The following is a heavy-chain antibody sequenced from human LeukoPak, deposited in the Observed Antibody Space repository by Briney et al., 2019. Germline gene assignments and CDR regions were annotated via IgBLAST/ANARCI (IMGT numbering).Heavy chain of an antibody. CDR1: GFTFSGYW. J-gene: IGHJ4*02. CDR2: TKQDGSEK. V-gene: IGHV3-7*01. Sequence: HPGGSLRLSCAASGFTFSGYWMSWVRQAPGKGLEWVANTKQDGSEKYYVDSVKGRFTISRDNVKNSLYLQMNSLRAEDTAVYYCARDGNWNPEYYFDQWGQGTLVTVSS. CDR3: ARDGNWNPEYYFDQ. D-gene: IGHD1-1*01.